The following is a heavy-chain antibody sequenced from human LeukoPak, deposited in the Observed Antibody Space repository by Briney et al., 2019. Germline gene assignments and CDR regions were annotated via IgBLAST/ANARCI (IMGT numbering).Heavy chain of an antibody. CDR3: ARDRGGADDFWSGYYTGYFDY. CDR2: ISDSSTTI. V-gene: IGHV3-48*03. J-gene: IGHJ4*02. CDR1: GFTFSSYE. D-gene: IGHD3-3*01. Sequence: PGGTLRLSCAASGFTFSSYEMNWVRQAPGQGLEWVSYISDSSTTIYYADSVKGRFTISRDNAKNSLYLQMNSLRAEDTAVYYCARDRGGADDFWSGYYTGYFDYWGQGTLVPVSS.